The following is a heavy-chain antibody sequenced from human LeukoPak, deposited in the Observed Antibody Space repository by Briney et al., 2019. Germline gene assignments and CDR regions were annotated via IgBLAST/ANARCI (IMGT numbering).Heavy chain of an antibody. CDR1: GFSFSTQR. J-gene: IGHJ4*02. CDR2: INIDERIT. D-gene: IGHD5-24*01. V-gene: IGHV3-74*01. Sequence: GGSLRLSCAASGFSFSTQRMHWVRQAPGKGLVWVSYINIDERITGYADSVKGRFTISRDNAKNTLYLQMNSLRAEDTAVYYCARGAGYNYPYYFDYWGQGTLVTVSS. CDR3: ARGAGYNYPYYFDY.